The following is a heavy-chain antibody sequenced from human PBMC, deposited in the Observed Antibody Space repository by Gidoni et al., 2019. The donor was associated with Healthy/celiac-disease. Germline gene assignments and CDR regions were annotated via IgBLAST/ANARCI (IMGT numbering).Heavy chain of an antibody. CDR2: ISYDGSNK. Sequence: QVHLVESGGGVVHPGRSLRLSCQAPGFPFSSYAMHWVRQAPGKGLEWVAVISYDGSNKYYADSVKGRFTISRDNSKNTLYLQMNSLRAEDTAVHYCARDPGIQLWLRAFDIWGQGTMVTVSS. J-gene: IGHJ3*02. CDR1: GFPFSSYA. V-gene: IGHV3-30-3*01. D-gene: IGHD5-18*01. CDR3: ARDPGIQLWLRAFDI.